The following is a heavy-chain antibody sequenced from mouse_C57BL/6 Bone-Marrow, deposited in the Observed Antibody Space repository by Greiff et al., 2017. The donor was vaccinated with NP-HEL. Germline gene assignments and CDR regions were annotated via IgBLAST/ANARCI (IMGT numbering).Heavy chain of an antibody. CDR1: GYTFTSYW. J-gene: IGHJ2*01. CDR3: ASLYFDY. Sequence: VQLQQPGAELVKPGASVKLSCKASGYTFTSYWMQWVKQRPGQGLEWIGENDPSDSYTNYNQKFKGKATLTVDTSSSTAYMQLSSLTSEDSAVYYCASLYFDYWGQGTTLTVSS. CDR2: NDPSDSYT. V-gene: IGHV1-50*01.